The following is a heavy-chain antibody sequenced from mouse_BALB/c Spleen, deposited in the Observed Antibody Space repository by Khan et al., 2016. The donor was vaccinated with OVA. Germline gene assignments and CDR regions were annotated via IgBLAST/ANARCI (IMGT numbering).Heavy chain of an antibody. J-gene: IGHJ3*01. CDR1: GYSITGDYA. D-gene: IGHD2-4*01. Sequence: EVQLQESGPGLVKPSQSLSLTCTVTGYSITGDYAWNWIRQCPGNKLEWMGDISYSGSTSYNPSLKSRISITRDTSKNQFFLQLNSVTTEDTATYCCAYDYDGGFAYWGQGTLVTVSA. CDR2: ISYSGST. CDR3: AYDYDGGFAY. V-gene: IGHV3-2*02.